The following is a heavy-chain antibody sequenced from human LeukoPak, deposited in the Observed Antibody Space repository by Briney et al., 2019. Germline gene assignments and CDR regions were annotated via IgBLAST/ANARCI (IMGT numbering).Heavy chain of an antibody. Sequence: PSETLSLTCTVSGGSISSYYWSWIRQPPGKGLEWIRYIYYSGSTNYNPSLKSRVAISVDTSKNQFSLKLSSVTAADTAVYYCARDSGYDSSGYFDYWGQGTLVTVSS. CDR2: IYYSGST. CDR3: ARDSGYDSSGYFDY. V-gene: IGHV4-59*01. CDR1: GGSISSYY. J-gene: IGHJ4*02. D-gene: IGHD3-22*01.